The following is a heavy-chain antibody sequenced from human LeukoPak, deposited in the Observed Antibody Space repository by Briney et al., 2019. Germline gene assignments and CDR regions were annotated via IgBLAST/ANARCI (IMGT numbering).Heavy chain of an antibody. CDR1: GGSFSGYY. V-gene: IGHV4-34*01. Sequence: SETLSLTCAVYGGSFSGYYWSWIRQPPGKGLEWIGEINHSGSTYYNPSLKSRVTISVDTSKNQFSLKLSSVTAADTAVYYCARGRVLLWFGELLGNNWFDPWGQGTLVTVSS. J-gene: IGHJ5*02. CDR2: INHSGST. D-gene: IGHD3-10*01. CDR3: ARGRVLLWFGELLGNNWFDP.